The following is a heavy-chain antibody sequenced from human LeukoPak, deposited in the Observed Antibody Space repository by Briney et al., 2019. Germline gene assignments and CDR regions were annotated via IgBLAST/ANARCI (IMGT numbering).Heavy chain of an antibody. CDR3: TRDLPYSSSWESIDY. D-gene: IGHD6-13*01. V-gene: IGHV1-18*01. J-gene: IGHJ4*02. Sequence: ALVKVSCKASGYTFTSYGINWVRQAPGQGPEWMGWISAYNGNTKYAQNLQGRVTMTTDTSTSTAYMELRSLRSDDTAVYYCTRDLPYSSSWESIDYWGQGTLVTVSS. CDR1: GYTFTSYG. CDR2: ISAYNGNT.